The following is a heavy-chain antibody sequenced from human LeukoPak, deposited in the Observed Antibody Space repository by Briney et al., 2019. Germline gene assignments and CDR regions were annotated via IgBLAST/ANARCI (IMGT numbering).Heavy chain of an antibody. CDR2: ITGSGFST. Sequence: GGSLRLSCAASGFTFSNYAMSWVRQAPGKGLEWVSGITGSGFSTYYADSLKGRFTISRDNSKNPSYLQMNSLRAEDTAVYYCASGPDCSSTSCYWSYFDYWGRGTLVTVSS. J-gene: IGHJ4*02. CDR3: ASGPDCSSTSCYWSYFDY. CDR1: GFTFSNYA. D-gene: IGHD2-2*01. V-gene: IGHV3-23*01.